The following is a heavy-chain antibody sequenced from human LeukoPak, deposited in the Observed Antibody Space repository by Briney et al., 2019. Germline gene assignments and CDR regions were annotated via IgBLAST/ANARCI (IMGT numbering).Heavy chain of an antibody. J-gene: IGHJ6*04. CDR3: AELGITMIGGV. CDR2: ISSSGSTI. CDR1: GFTFSSYE. V-gene: IGHV3-48*03. D-gene: IGHD3-10*02. Sequence: PGGSLRLSCAASGFTFSSYEMKWVRQAPGEGLGWVSYISSSGSTIYYADSVKGRFTISRDNAKNSLYLQMNSLRAEDTAVYYCAELGITMIGGVWGKGTTVTISS.